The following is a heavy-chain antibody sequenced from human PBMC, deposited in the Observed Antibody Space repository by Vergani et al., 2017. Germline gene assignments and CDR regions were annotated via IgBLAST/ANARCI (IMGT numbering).Heavy chain of an antibody. CDR2: ISSSSSTI. J-gene: IGHJ4*02. CDR3: ARGLVPDY. D-gene: IGHD2-21*01. CDR1: GGSFSGYY. Sequence: QVQLQQWGAGLLKPSETLSLTCAVYGGSFSGYYWSWIRQPPGKGLEWVSYISSSSSTIYYADSVKGRFTISRDNAKNSLYLQMNSLRAEDTAVYYCARGLVPDYWGQGTLVTVSS. V-gene: IGHV3-11*04.